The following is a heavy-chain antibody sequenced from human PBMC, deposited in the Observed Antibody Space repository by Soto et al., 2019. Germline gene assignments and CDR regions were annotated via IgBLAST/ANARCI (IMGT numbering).Heavy chain of an antibody. CDR2: IWYDGGEK. CDR3: ARYVSSRYNNWIDP. CDR1: GFTFSSYG. V-gene: IGHV3-33*01. Sequence: QVQLVESGGGVVQPGGSLRLSCAASGFTFSSYGMHWARQAPGKGLEWVAVIWYDGGEKYYADSVKGRFTISRDNSKNTLSLQMNNLSAEVTAVYYCARYVSSRYNNWIDPWGQGTLVTVSS. D-gene: IGHD6-13*01. J-gene: IGHJ5*02.